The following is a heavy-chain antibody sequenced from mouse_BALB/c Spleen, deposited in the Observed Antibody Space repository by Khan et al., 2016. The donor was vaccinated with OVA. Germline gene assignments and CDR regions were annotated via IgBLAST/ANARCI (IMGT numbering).Heavy chain of an antibody. V-gene: IGHV1S137*01. CDR2: ISTYNVNT. D-gene: IGHD1-1*01. J-gene: IGHJ4*01. CDR1: GYTFTDYA. Sequence: QVQLKQSGPEVVRPGVSVTISCKGSGYTFTDYALHWVKQSPAKGLEWIGIISTYNVNTYYNQKFQGKATMTVDKSSSTAYMQLARLTSEDSAIYYCARGDFLRRLRAMDYWGQGTSVTVSS. CDR3: ARGDFLRRLRAMDY.